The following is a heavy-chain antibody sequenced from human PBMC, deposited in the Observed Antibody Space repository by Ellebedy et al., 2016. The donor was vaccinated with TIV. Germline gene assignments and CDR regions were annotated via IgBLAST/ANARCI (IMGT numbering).Heavy chain of an antibody. CDR2: IFYSGNT. V-gene: IGHV4-61*01. CDR3: AREYQLLSGQNWFDP. D-gene: IGHD2-2*01. CDR1: GGSVSSGSCY. J-gene: IGHJ5*02. Sequence: SETLSLXXTVSGGSVSSGSCYWSWIRQPTGKGLEWIGYIFYSGNTNYNPSLKSRVTISVDTSKNQFSLNLRSVTAADTAVYYCAREYQLLSGQNWFDPWGQGTLVTVSS.